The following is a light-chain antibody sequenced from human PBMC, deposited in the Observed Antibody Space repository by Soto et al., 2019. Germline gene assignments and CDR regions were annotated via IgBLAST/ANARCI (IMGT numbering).Light chain of an antibody. V-gene: IGKV3-15*01. CDR2: AAS. CDR3: KQYHDWRPFT. J-gene: IGKJ5*01. CDR1: QSVSIN. Sequence: EIVMTQSAATLSVSPGERATLSCRASQSVSINLAWYQQKPGQAPRLLISAASTRATGIPARFSGSGSGTEFTLTISSLQSEDFAVYYCKQYHDWRPFTFGQGTRLEIK.